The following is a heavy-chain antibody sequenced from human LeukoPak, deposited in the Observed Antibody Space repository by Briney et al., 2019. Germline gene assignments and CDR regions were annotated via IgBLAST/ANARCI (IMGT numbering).Heavy chain of an antibody. Sequence: SSETLFLTCTVSGGSISSGDYYWSWIRQPPGKGLEWIGYINYSGRTYYNPSLKSRVTISVDTSKNQFSLNLSSVTAADTAVYFCARTKLGFCSGGSCYRYFDNWGQGTLVTVSS. J-gene: IGHJ4*02. D-gene: IGHD2-15*01. V-gene: IGHV4-30-4*01. CDR3: ARTKLGFCSGGSCYRYFDN. CDR1: GGSISSGDYY. CDR2: INYSGRT.